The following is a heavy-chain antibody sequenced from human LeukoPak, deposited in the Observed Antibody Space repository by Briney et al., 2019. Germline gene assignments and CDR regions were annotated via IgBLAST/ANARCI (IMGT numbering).Heavy chain of an antibody. Sequence: SETLSLTCTVSGGSISSGGYYWSWIRQNPGKGLEWIGYIHYSGSTYYNPSLRSRVTISVDTSDNQFSLKLSSVTAADTAVYYCARDRWFDPWGQGTLVTVSS. J-gene: IGHJ5*02. CDR2: IHYSGST. CDR3: ARDRWFDP. CDR1: GGSISSGGYY. V-gene: IGHV4-31*03.